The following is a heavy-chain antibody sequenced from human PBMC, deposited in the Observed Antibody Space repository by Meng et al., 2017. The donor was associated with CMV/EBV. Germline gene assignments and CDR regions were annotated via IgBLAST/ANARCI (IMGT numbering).Heavy chain of an antibody. CDR3: ASIVSGSYLQLPDY. CDR2: INPNSGGT. Sequence: ASVKVSCKASGYTFTGYYMHWVRQAPGQGLEWMGWINPNSGGTNYAQKFQGRVTMTRDTSISTAYMELSRLRSDDTAVYYCASIVSGSYLQLPDYWGQGTLVTVSS. J-gene: IGHJ4*02. CDR1: GYTFTGYY. V-gene: IGHV1-2*02. D-gene: IGHD1-26*01.